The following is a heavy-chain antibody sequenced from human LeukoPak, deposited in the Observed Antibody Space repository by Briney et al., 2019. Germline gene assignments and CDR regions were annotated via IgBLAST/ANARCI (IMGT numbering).Heavy chain of an antibody. D-gene: IGHD2-15*01. CDR3: ARLDCSGGSCYPQPVDY. V-gene: IGHV4-39*01. CDR2: IYYSGST. J-gene: IGHJ4*02. CDR1: GGSISSSSYY. Sequence: SETLSLTCTVSGGSISSSSYYWGWIRQPPGKGLERIGSIYYSGSTYYNPSLESRVTISVDTSKNQFSLKLSSVTAADTAVYDCARLDCSGGSCYPQPVDYWGQGTLVTVSS.